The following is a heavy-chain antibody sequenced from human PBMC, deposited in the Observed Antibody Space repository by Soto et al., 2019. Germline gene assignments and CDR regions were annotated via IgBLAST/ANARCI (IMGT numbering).Heavy chain of an antibody. CDR3: AREVPLGRLGELSFDFDY. V-gene: IGHV3-30-3*01. J-gene: IGHJ4*02. CDR1: GFTFSSYA. Sequence: QVQLVESGGGVVQPGRSLRLSCAASGFTFSSYAIHWVRQAPGKGLEWVAVISYDGSKKYYSDSVKGRFTISRDNSKNTLYLQMNSLKIEDTAVYYCAREVPLGRLGELSFDFDYWGQGTLVTVSS. D-gene: IGHD3-16*02. CDR2: ISYDGSKK.